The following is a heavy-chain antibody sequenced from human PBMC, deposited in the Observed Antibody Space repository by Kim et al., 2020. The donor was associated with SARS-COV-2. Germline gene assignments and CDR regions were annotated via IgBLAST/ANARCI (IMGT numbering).Heavy chain of an antibody. CDR3: ARGPSQAREITIFEVVIIQRSWFAP. V-gene: IGHV1-8*01. D-gene: IGHD3-3*01. CDR2: MNPNSGNT. CDR1: GYNFTSYD. Sequence: ASVKVSCKASGYNFTSYDINWVRQATGQGLEWMGWMNPNSGNTGYAQKFQGRVTMTRNTSISTAYMELSSLRSEDTAVYYCARGPSQAREITIFEVVIIQRSWFAPWGQGALVTVSS. J-gene: IGHJ5*02.